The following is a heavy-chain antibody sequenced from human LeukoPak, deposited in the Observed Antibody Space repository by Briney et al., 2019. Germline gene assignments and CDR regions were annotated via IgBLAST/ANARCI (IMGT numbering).Heavy chain of an antibody. J-gene: IGHJ1*01. Sequence: GRSLRLSCAASGFTFSSYGMHWVRQAPGKGLEWVAVISYDGSNKYYADSVKGRFTISRDNSKNTLYLQMNSLRAEDTAVYYCAKGRGSSWLFQHWGQGTLVTVSS. CDR3: AKGRGSSWLFQH. CDR1: GFTFSSYG. V-gene: IGHV3-30*18. D-gene: IGHD6-13*01. CDR2: ISYDGSNK.